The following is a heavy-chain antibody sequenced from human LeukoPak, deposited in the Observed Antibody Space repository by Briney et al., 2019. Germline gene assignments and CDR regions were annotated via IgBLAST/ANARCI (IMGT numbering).Heavy chain of an antibody. D-gene: IGHD3-9*01. CDR1: RFTFDDYA. CDR2: ISWNSGSI. V-gene: IGHV3-9*01. Sequence: GGSLRLSCAASRFTFDDYAMHWVRQAPGKGLEWVSGISWNSGSIDYADSVKGRFTISRDNAKNSLYLQMNSLRAEDTALYYCAKDITPHYDILTGLDYWGQGTLVTVSS. CDR3: AKDITPHYDILTGLDY. J-gene: IGHJ4*02.